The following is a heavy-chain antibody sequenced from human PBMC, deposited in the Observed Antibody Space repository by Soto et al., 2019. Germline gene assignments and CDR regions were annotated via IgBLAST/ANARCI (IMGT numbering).Heavy chain of an antibody. CDR2: ISGSGGST. CDR3: AKDKRPSMVRGVIITRIWDY. CDR1: GFTFSSYA. V-gene: IGHV3-23*01. D-gene: IGHD3-10*01. J-gene: IGHJ4*02. Sequence: GGSLRLSCAASGFTFSSYAMSWVRQAPGKGLEWVSAISGSGGSTYYADSVKGRFTISRDNSKNTLYLQMNSLRAEDTAVYYCAKDKRPSMVRGVIITRIWDYWGQVTLFTAS.